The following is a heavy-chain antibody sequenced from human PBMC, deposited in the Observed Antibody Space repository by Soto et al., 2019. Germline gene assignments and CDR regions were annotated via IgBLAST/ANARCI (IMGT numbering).Heavy chain of an antibody. CDR3: TRDFDAALDV. CDR2: IRSKANSYAT. D-gene: IGHD2-15*01. V-gene: IGHV3-73*01. Sequence: GGSLRLSCAASGFTFSGSAMHWVRQASGKGLEWVGRIRSKANSYATAYAASVKGRFTISRDDSKNTAYLQMNSLKTEDTAGYYCTRDFDAALDVRGKGTKVTGSS. CDR1: GFTFSGSA. J-gene: IGHJ6*04.